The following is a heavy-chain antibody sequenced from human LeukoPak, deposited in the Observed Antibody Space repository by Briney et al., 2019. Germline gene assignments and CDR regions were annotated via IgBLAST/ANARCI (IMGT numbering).Heavy chain of an antibody. D-gene: IGHD1-26*01. CDR2: INPNSGGT. CDR3: ARVGWELLDY. V-gene: IGHV1-2*02. CDR1: GYTFTGYY. Sequence: ASVRVSCKASGYTFTGYYIHWVRQAPGQGLEWMGWINPNSGGTNYAQKFQGRVAMTRDTSISTAYMEPSRLRSDDTAVYYCARVGWELLDYWGQGTLVTVSS. J-gene: IGHJ4*02.